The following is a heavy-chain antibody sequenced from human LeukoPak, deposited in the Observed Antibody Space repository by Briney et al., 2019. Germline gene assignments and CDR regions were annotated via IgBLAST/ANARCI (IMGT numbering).Heavy chain of an antibody. V-gene: IGHV4-59*01. D-gene: IGHD5-24*01. CDR3: ARENQRWLQSDAFDI. Sequence: PSETLSLTCTVSGGSISSYYWSWIRQPPGKGLEWIGYIYYSGSTNYNPSLKSRVTISVDTSKNQFSLKLSSVTAADTAVYYCARENQRWLQSDAFDIWGQGTMVTVSS. CDR2: IYYSGST. J-gene: IGHJ3*02. CDR1: GGSISSYY.